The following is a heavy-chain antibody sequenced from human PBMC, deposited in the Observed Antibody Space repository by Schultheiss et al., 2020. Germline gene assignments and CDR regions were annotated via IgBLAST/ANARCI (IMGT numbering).Heavy chain of an antibody. CDR1: GFTFSSYS. Sequence: GGSLRLSCAASGFTFSSYSMNWVRQAPGKGLEWVSSISSSSSYIYYADSVKGRFTISRDNAKNSLYLQMNSLRAEDTAVYYCARVSRGSWSYDYYYYGMDVWGQGTTVTVSS. CDR3: ARVSRGSWSYDYYYYGMDV. CDR2: ISSSSSYI. J-gene: IGHJ6*02. V-gene: IGHV3-21*01. D-gene: IGHD3-10*01.